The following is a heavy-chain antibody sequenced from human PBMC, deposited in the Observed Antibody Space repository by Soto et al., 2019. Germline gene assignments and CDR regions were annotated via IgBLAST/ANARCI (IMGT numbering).Heavy chain of an antibody. CDR3: ASRPPYCGGDCYGMDV. CDR1: GGSISSSSYY. D-gene: IGHD2-21*01. CDR2: IYYSGST. V-gene: IGHV4-39*01. Sequence: PSETLSLTCTVSGGSISSSSYYWGWVRPPPGKGLEWIGSIYYSGSTYYNPSLKSRVTISVDTSKNQFSLKLSSVTAADTAVYYCASRPPYCGGDCYGMDVWGQGTTVTVSS. J-gene: IGHJ6*02.